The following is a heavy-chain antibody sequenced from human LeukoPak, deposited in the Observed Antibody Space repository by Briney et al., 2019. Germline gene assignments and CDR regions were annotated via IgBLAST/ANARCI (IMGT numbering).Heavy chain of an antibody. CDR1: GFTVTSNY. CDR3: ARDGSGGY. D-gene: IGHD2-2*03. Sequence: GGSLRLSCAASGFTVTSNYMSWVRQAPGKGLEWVSLIYGDGTTYYADSVKGRFTISRDSSKNTLYLQMNSLRVEDTAVYYCARDGSGGYWGQGTLVTVSS. CDR2: IYGDGTT. V-gene: IGHV3-53*01. J-gene: IGHJ4*02.